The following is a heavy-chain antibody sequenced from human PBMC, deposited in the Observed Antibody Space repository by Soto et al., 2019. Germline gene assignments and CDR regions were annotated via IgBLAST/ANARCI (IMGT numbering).Heavy chain of an antibody. Sequence: EVQLVESGGDLVQPGGSLKLSCAASGFSISGSAIHWVRQASGKGLEWVARIRDKTSGYATGYAASVQGRFTISSDDSKNTAFLQMNSLNTEDTAVYYCTRLDASGDRAFDIWGQGTMVTVSS. CDR3: TRLDASGDRAFDI. CDR1: GFSISGSA. D-gene: IGHD2-2*01. V-gene: IGHV3-73*01. CDR2: IRDKTSGYAT. J-gene: IGHJ3*02.